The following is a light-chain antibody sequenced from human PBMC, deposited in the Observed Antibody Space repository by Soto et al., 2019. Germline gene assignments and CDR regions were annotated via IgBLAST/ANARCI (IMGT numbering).Light chain of an antibody. J-gene: IGKJ2*01. Sequence: AIQLTQSPSSLSASVGYRVTITCRASQGISSALAWYQQKPGKTPKLLIYDASSLKSGVPSRFSGSGSGTDFTLTISSLQAEDFVTYYCQQFNSYPPTFGQGTKLELK. CDR1: QGISSA. CDR2: DAS. CDR3: QQFNSYPPT. V-gene: IGKV1-13*02.